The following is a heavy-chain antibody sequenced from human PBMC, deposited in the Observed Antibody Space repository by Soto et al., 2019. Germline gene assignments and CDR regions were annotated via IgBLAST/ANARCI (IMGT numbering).Heavy chain of an antibody. CDR3: AKAPYYYGSGSYYNADYFDY. J-gene: IGHJ4*02. D-gene: IGHD3-10*01. Sequence: QVQLVESGGGVVQPGRSLRLSCAASGFNFSSYGMHWVRQAPGKGLEWVAVISYDGSNKYYADSVKGRFTISRDNSKNTLYLQMNSLRAEDTAVYYCAKAPYYYGSGSYYNADYFDYWGQGTLVTVSS. CDR2: ISYDGSNK. V-gene: IGHV3-30*18. CDR1: GFNFSSYG.